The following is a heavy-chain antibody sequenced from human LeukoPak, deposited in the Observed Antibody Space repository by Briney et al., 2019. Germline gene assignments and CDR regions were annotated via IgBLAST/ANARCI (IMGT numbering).Heavy chain of an antibody. CDR1: GFTFSSYA. CDR2: ISYDGSNK. D-gene: IGHD3-22*01. V-gene: IGHV3-30-3*01. CDR3: ARAAPDYYYDGSGYYPPSSFAS. J-gene: IGHJ4*02. Sequence: GGSLRLSCAASGFTFSSYAMHWVRQAPGKGLEWVAVISYDGSNKYYADSVKGRFTISRDNSKNTLYLQMNSLRAEDTAVYYCARAAPDYYYDGSGYYPPSSFASWAQGPLVTFSS.